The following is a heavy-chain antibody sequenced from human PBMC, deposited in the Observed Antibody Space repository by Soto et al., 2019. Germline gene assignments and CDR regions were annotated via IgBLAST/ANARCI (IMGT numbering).Heavy chain of an antibody. J-gene: IGHJ4*02. Sequence: PGGSLRLSCAAAEFPFSKHAMSWVRQAPGKGLEWVSGISGSGGITYYADSVEGRFTISRDNFKNILYLQMNSLRAEDTAVYYCAKEAPNLVPSYFDYWGQGTQVTVSS. CDR3: AKEAPNLVPSYFDY. V-gene: IGHV3-23*01. CDR1: EFPFSKHA. CDR2: ISGSGGIT. D-gene: IGHD2-8*02.